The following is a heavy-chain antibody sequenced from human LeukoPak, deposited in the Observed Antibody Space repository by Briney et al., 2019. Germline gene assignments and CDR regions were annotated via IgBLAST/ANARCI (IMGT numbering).Heavy chain of an antibody. D-gene: IGHD1-26*01. Sequence: GGSLRLSCAASGFTFSSYGMHWVRQAPGKGLEWVAVISYDGSNKYYADSVKGRFTISRDISKNTLYLQMGSLRAEDMAVYYCARDRGSIVGATVDGNWFDPWGQGTLVTVSS. CDR2: ISYDGSNK. J-gene: IGHJ5*02. CDR1: GFTFSSYG. CDR3: ARDRGSIVGATVDGNWFDP. V-gene: IGHV3-30*03.